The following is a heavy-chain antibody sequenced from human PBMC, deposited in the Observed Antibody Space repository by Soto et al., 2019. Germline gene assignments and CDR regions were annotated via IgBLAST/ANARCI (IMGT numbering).Heavy chain of an antibody. J-gene: IGHJ5*02. CDR3: ASGTYGSGSCFDP. CDR2: IYYSGST. V-gene: IGHV4-31*03. CDR1: GGSISSGGYY. Sequence: QVQLQESGPGLVKPSQTLSLTCTVSGGSISSGGYYWSWIRQHPGKGLEWIGYIYYSGSTYYTPSFKSRVTISVDTSKNQYSLKLSSVTASDTAVYYCASGTYGSGSCFDPWGQGTLVTVSS. D-gene: IGHD3-10*01.